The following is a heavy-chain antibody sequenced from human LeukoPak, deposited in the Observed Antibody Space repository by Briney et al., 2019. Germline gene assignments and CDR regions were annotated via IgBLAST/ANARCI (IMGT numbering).Heavy chain of an antibody. CDR2: IYSGGST. Sequence: GGFLRLSCAASGFTVSSNYMSWVRQAPGKGLEWVSVIYSGGSTYYADSVKGRFTISRDNSKNTLYLQMNSLRAEDTAVYYCARGTAMAHDAFDIWGQGTMVTVSS. J-gene: IGHJ3*02. CDR3: ARGTAMAHDAFDI. V-gene: IGHV3-66*01. CDR1: GFTVSSNY. D-gene: IGHD5-18*01.